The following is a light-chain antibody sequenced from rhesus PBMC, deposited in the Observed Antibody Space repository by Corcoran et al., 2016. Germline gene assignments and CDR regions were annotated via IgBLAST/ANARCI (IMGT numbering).Light chain of an antibody. Sequence: EIVMTQSPATLSLSPGETATLSCRASQSVGTYLAWYQQKPGQAPKLLVPSAFFRGTGIPDRFSGSGSRTDFTLAITVLEPEDVGVYHCQQYNDLLPTFGQGTKVEIK. J-gene: IGKJ1*01. V-gene: IGKV3-40*03. CDR1: QSVGTY. CDR2: SAF. CDR3: QQYNDLLPT.